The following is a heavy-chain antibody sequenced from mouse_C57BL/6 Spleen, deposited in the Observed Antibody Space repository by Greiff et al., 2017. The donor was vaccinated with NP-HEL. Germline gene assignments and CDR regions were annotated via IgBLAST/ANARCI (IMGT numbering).Heavy chain of an antibody. Sequence: QVQLKQPGAELVKPGASVKLSCKASGYTFTSYWMHWVKQRPGQGLEWIGMIHPNSGSTNYTEKFKSKATLTVDKSSSTAYMQLSSLTSEDSAVYYYARFGGNGFAYWGQGTLVTVSA. J-gene: IGHJ3*01. V-gene: IGHV1-64*01. D-gene: IGHD2-1*01. CDR3: ARFGGNGFAY. CDR1: GYTFTSYW. CDR2: IHPNSGST.